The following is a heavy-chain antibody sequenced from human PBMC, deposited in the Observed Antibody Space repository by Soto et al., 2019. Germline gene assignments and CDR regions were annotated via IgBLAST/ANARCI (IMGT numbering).Heavy chain of an antibody. Sequence: PSETLSLTCTVSGGSISSGDYYWSWIRQPPGKGLEWIGYIYYSGSTYYNPSLKSRVTISVDTSKNQFSLKLSSVTAADTAVYYCARFIFGGVYFDYWGQGTLVTVSS. CDR2: IYYSGST. D-gene: IGHD3-3*01. CDR1: GGSISSGDYY. J-gene: IGHJ4*02. V-gene: IGHV4-30-4*01. CDR3: ARFIFGGVYFDY.